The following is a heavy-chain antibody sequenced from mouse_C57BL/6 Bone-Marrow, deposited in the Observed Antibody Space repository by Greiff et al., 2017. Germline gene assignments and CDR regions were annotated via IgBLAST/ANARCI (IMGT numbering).Heavy chain of an antibody. Sequence: EVQRVESGAELVRPGSSVKMSCKTSGYTFTSYGINWVKQRPGQGLEWIGYIYIGNGYTEYNEKFKGKATLTSDTSSSTSYMQLSSLTSDDSAIYFCARGKYYGSSSDFDYWGQGTTLTVSS. CDR2: IYIGNGYT. CDR1: GYTFTSYG. J-gene: IGHJ2*01. CDR3: ARGKYYGSSSDFDY. V-gene: IGHV1-58*01. D-gene: IGHD1-1*01.